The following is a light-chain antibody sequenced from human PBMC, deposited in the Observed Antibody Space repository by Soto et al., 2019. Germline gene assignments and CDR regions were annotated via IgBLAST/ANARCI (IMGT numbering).Light chain of an antibody. CDR1: SSDVGTYNY. V-gene: IGLV2-14*01. J-gene: IGLJ1*01. CDR2: QVS. CDR3: SSYTISSTYV. Sequence: QSALTQPASVSGSPGQSITLSCTGTSSDVGTYNYVSWYQQHPGKAPKLMISQVSNRPSGVSNRFSGSKSGNTASLTISGLQAEDEADYYFSSYTISSTYVFGTGTKVTVL.